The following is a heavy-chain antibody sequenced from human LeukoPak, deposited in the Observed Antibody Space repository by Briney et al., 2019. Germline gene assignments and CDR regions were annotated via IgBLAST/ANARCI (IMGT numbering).Heavy chain of an antibody. J-gene: IGHJ5*02. CDR2: INAGNGNT. D-gene: IGHD2-15*01. V-gene: IGHV1-3*01. Sequence: ASVKVSCKASGYTFTSYGISWVRQAPGQRLEWMGWINAGNGNTKYSQKFQGRVTITRDTSASIAYMELSSLRSEDTAVYYCASMAVAATPYNWFDPWGQGTLVTVSS. CDR3: ASMAVAATPYNWFDP. CDR1: GYTFTSYG.